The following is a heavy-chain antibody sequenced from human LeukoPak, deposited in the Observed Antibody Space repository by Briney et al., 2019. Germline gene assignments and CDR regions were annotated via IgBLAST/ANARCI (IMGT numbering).Heavy chain of an antibody. CDR3: ARLAYDSSGYYPFDY. J-gene: IGHJ4*02. V-gene: IGHV1-18*01. CDR1: GYTFTSYD. CDR2: ISAYNGNT. Sequence: ASVKVSCKASGYTFTSYDINWVRQATGQGLEWMGWISAYNGNTNYAQKLQGRVTMTTDTSTSTAYMELRSLRSDDTAVYYCARLAYDSSGYYPFDYWGQGTLVTVSS. D-gene: IGHD3-22*01.